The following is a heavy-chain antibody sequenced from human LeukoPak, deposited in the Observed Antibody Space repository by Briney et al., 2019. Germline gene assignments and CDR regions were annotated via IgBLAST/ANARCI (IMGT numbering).Heavy chain of an antibody. CDR3: VGGDGREY. CDR2: IGSRSSTM. Sequence: GGSLRLSCAASGFTFSSYTMNWVRQAPGKGLEWVSSIGSRSSTMYYAASVKGRFTIFRDNAKNSLYLQMNSLRAEDTAVFYCVGGDGREYWGQGTLVTVSS. CDR1: GFTFSSYT. J-gene: IGHJ4*02. V-gene: IGHV3-21*01. D-gene: IGHD5-24*01.